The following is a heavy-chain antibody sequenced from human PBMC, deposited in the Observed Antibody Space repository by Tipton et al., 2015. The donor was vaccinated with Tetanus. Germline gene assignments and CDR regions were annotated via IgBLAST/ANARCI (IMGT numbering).Heavy chain of an antibody. CDR2: ISGSGGGT. V-gene: IGHV3-23*01. D-gene: IGHD6-13*01. CDR3: AKGGGHSGSWSDYLDS. Sequence: SLRLSCAASGFTFSSYAMSWVRQAPGKGLEWVSAISGSGGGTYYADSVKGQFTISRDNSKNTLSLQMNSLRADDTAVYYCAKGGGHSGSWSDYLDSWGQGTLVTVSS. J-gene: IGHJ4*02. CDR1: GFTFSSYA.